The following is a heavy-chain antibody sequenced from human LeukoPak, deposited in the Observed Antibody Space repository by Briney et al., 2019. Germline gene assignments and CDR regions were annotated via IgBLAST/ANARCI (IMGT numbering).Heavy chain of an antibody. CDR1: GYTFTNYT. CDR3: SRGYEHTGYCSY. CDR2: IDTNTGNP. J-gene: IGHJ4*02. Sequence: ASVEVSCKASGYTFTNYTLNWVRQAPGQGLEWMGWIDTNTGNPTYAQGFIGRFVFSLDTSVTTAYLQISSLKAEDTPVFYCSRGYEHTGYCSYWGEGTLVSVSS. V-gene: IGHV7-4-1*02. D-gene: IGHD3-9*01.